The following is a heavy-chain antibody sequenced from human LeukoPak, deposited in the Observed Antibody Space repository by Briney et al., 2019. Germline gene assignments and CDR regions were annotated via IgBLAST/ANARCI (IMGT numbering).Heavy chain of an antibody. J-gene: IGHJ4*02. CDR3: AKDSGLGIQLWLLTY. Sequence: GGSLRLSCAASGFTFSSYAMHWVRQAPGKGLEWVAVISYDGSYKYYADSVKGRFTISRDNSKNTLYLQMNSLRAEDTAVYYCAKDSGLGIQLWLLTYWGQGTLVTVSS. CDR2: ISYDGSYK. V-gene: IGHV3-30-3*01. CDR1: GFTFSSYA. D-gene: IGHD5-18*01.